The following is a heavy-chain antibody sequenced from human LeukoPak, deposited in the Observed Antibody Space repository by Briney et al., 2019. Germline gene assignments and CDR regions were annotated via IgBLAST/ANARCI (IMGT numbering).Heavy chain of an antibody. CDR3: AKDAAFVSPDDS. V-gene: IGHV3-23*01. J-gene: IGHJ4*02. CDR2: LDGLGTTT. CDR1: GFTFSSYA. Sequence: GGSLRLSCAASGFTFSSYAMSWVRQAPGKGLEWVSTLDGLGTTTHSSDSVKGRFTISRDDSKNTLFLHMSSLRVEDTAIYYCAKDAAFVSPDDSWGQGTQVTVSS. D-gene: IGHD3-3*02.